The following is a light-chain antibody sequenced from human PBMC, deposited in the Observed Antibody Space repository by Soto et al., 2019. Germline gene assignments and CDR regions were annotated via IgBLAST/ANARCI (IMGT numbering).Light chain of an antibody. CDR2: RAS. J-gene: IGKJ1*01. CDR3: QQYQTLWT. V-gene: IGKV3-15*01. CDR1: QTIYSN. Sequence: IVMTQSPATLSVSPGERATLSCRAGQTIYSNVSWYQQRPGQAPRLLIYRASTRATGVPARFSGSGSGTEFTLTISGLQSEDFAFYYCQQYQTLWTFGQGTKVEIK.